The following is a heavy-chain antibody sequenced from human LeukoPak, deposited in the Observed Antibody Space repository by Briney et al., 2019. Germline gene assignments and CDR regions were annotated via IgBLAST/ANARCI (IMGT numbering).Heavy chain of an antibody. CDR1: GFTVSSNY. CDR3: ARVDYGDYGFDY. D-gene: IGHD4-17*01. V-gene: IGHV3-66*01. CDR2: IYSGGST. J-gene: IGHJ4*02. Sequence: PGGSLRLSCAASGFTVSSNYMSWVRQAPGKGLEWVSVIYSGGSTYYADSVKGRSTISRDNSKNTLYLQMNSLRAEDTAVYYCARVDYGDYGFDYWGQGTLVTVSS.